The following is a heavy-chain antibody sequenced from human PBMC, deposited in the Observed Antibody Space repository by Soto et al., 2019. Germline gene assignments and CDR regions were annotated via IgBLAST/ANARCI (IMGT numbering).Heavy chain of an antibody. D-gene: IGHD6-13*01. CDR1: GYTFTSYG. J-gene: IGHJ6*02. CDR3: ARDEVAARPNYYYYGMDV. Sequence: QVQLVQSGAEVKKPGASVKVSCKASGYTFTSYGISWVRQAPGQGLEWMGWISAYNGNTNYAQKLQGRVTTTTDTSTSTAYMELRSLRSDDTAVYYCARDEVAARPNYYYYGMDVWGQGTTVTVSS. CDR2: ISAYNGNT. V-gene: IGHV1-18*04.